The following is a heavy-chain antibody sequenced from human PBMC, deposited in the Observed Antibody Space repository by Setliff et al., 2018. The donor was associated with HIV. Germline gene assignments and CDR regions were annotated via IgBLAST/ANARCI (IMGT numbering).Heavy chain of an antibody. CDR3: ARVSITYWYSIPTFYYYYMDV. CDR1: GGSFSDNY. D-gene: IGHD2-15*01. V-gene: IGHV4-34*01. Sequence: SETLSLTCAVYGGSFSDNYWSWIRQSPGKGLEWIGEINHSGRTKYSPSLRSRVSISVDTSKTQFSLKLSSVTAADTAMYYCARVSITYWYSIPTFYYYYMDVWGKGTKVTVSS. J-gene: IGHJ6*03. CDR2: INHSGRT.